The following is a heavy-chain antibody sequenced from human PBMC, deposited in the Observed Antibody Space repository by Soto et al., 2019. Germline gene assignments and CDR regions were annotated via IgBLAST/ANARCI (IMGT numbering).Heavy chain of an antibody. Sequence: QMQLVQSGPEVKKPGTSVKVSCKASGFTFTTSTMQWVRQARGQRLEWIGWIVVGSGDTNYEQKFQARVIITRDMSTSTAYMELSSLRSEDTAVYYCAADPITLDYYGMDVWGQGTTVTVSS. V-gene: IGHV1-58*02. CDR3: AADPITLDYYGMDV. CDR1: GFTFTTST. J-gene: IGHJ6*02. CDR2: IVVGSGDT. D-gene: IGHD5-12*01.